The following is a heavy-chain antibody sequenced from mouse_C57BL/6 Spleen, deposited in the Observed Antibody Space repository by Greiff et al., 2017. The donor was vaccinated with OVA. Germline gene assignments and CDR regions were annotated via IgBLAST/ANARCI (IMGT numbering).Heavy chain of an antibody. CDR2: IDPSDSYT. V-gene: IGHV1-50*01. CDR3: ASYSNYWFAY. CDR1: GYTFTSYW. J-gene: IGHJ3*01. Sequence: QVQLQQPGAELVKPGASVKLSCKASGYTFTSYWMQWVKQRPGPGLEWIGEIDPSDSYTNYNQKFKGKATLTVDTSSSTAYMQLSSLTSEDSAVYYCASYSNYWFAYWGQGTLVTVSA. D-gene: IGHD2-5*01.